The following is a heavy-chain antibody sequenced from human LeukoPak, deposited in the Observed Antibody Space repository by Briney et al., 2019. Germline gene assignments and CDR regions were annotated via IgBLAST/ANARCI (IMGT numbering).Heavy chain of an antibody. Sequence: ASVKVSCKASGYTFTSYDINWVRQATGQGLEWMGWMNPNSGNTGYAQKFQGRVTMTRNTSISTAYMELSRLRSDDTAVYYCARDFGAAGTKIWFDPWGQGTLVTVSS. CDR2: MNPNSGNT. V-gene: IGHV1-8*01. CDR3: ARDFGAAGTKIWFDP. CDR1: GYTFTSYD. J-gene: IGHJ5*02. D-gene: IGHD6-13*01.